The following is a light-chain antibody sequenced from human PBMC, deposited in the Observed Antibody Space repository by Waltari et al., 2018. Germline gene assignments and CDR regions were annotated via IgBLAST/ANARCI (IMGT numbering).Light chain of an antibody. CDR3: QQSHTFPYT. J-gene: IGKJ2*01. CDR1: QSVSPS. CDR2: ATS. V-gene: IGKV1-39*01. Sequence: DTQMTQSPSSLSASVGDRVTISCRASQSVSPSLNWYQQKPGKAPKLLIFATSTLQSGVQSRFSGGGSQTDFTLTISSLQPEDCATYYCQQSHTFPYTFGQGTKLEIK.